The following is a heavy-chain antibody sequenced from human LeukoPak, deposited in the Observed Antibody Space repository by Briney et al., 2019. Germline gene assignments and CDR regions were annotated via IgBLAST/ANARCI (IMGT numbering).Heavy chain of an antibody. CDR3: AKSMSGRYSPLDY. D-gene: IGHD1-26*01. J-gene: IGHJ4*02. CDR2: MSGSGGST. V-gene: IGHV3-23*01. Sequence: PGGSLRLSCAASGFTGSSYAMSWVRQAPGKGLEWVSAMSGSGGSTYYADSVKGRFTISRDNSKNTLYLQMNSLRAEDTAVYYCAKSMSGRYSPLDYWGQGTLVTVSS. CDR1: GFTGSSYA.